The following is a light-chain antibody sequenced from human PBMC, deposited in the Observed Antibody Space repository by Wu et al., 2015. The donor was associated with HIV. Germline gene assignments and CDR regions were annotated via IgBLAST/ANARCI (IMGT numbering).Light chain of an antibody. CDR1: QRIRTR. CDR3: QHYYDYSTWT. V-gene: IGKV1-5*03. Sequence: IQMTQSPSTLAASVGDRVTITCRASQRIRTRLAWYQQKPGKAPKLLMYEASSLESGVPSRFSGSGSGTEFTLTISGLQPDDFATYYCQHYYDYSTWTFGQGTKVEIK. CDR2: EAS. J-gene: IGKJ1*01.